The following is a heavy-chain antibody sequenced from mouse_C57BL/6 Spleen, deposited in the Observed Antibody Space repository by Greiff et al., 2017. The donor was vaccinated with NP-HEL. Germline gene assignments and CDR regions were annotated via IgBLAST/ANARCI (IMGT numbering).Heavy chain of an antibody. V-gene: IGHV5-4*01. CDR1: GFTFSSYA. D-gene: IGHD2-3*01. CDR3: AREMVTTKFAY. J-gene: IGHJ3*01. CDR2: ISDGGSYT. Sequence: DVKLVESGGGLVKPGGSLKLSCAASGFTFSSYAMSWVRQTPEKRLEWVATISDGGSYTYYPDNVKGRFTISRDNAKNNLYLQMSHLKSEDTAMYYCAREMVTTKFAYWGQGTLVTVSA.